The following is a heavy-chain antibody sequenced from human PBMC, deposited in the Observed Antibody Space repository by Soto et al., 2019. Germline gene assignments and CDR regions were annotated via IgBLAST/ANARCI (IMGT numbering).Heavy chain of an antibody. CDR3: ARGALRFLEWLLDAFDI. CDR2: ISAYNGNT. D-gene: IGHD3-3*01. V-gene: IGHV1-18*01. CDR1: GCTFTSYG. J-gene: IGHJ3*02. Sequence: ASVKVSCKASGCTFTSYGISWVRQAPGQGLEWMGWISAYNGNTNYAQKLQGRVTMTTDTSTSTAYMELRSLRSDDTAVYYCARGALRFLEWLLDAFDIWGQGTMVTVSS.